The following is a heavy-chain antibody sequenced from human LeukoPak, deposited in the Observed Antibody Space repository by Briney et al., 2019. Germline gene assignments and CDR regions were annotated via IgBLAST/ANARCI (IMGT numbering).Heavy chain of an antibody. Sequence: GGSLRLSCAASGFTLSDAWMSWVRQSPGKGLEWVSRIRSSAERGTTEYTAPVKGRFTISRDDSKNTLYLQMNSLKPEDTAVYYCTAYYYGSGSYYNVEWFDPWGPGTLVTVSS. D-gene: IGHD3-10*01. V-gene: IGHV3-15*01. CDR2: IRSSAERGTT. CDR1: GFTLSDAW. J-gene: IGHJ5*02. CDR3: TAYYYGSGSYYNVEWFDP.